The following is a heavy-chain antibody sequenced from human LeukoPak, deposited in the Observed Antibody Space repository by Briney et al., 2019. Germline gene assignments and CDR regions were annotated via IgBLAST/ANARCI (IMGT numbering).Heavy chain of an antibody. CDR1: GYNLTELS. CDR3: ARDHPRSGWGVYYFDY. D-gene: IGHD6-19*01. CDR2: FDPEDGET. Sequence: GASVKVSCKVSGYNLTELSMHWVRQAPGKGLEWMGGFDPEDGETIYAQKFQGRVTMTEDTSTDTAYMELSSLRSEDTAVYYCARDHPRSGWGVYYFDYWGQGTLVTVSS. V-gene: IGHV1-24*01. J-gene: IGHJ4*02.